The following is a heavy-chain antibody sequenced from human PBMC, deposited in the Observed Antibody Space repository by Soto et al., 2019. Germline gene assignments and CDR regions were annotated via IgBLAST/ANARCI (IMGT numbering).Heavy chain of an antibody. CDR3: AKEGVPYNGKWDWFDP. Sequence: DVQLLESGGGLVQPGGSLRLSCAASGFTFSDYAMTWVRQAPGKGSEWVSSIGCVGTDRYYADSVKGRFTISRDNSKKTLVLQMSSRRSDDTAVYYWAKEGVPYNGKWDWFDPWGQGTLVTVSS. CDR1: GFTFSDYA. V-gene: IGHV3-23*01. D-gene: IGHD1-20*01. J-gene: IGHJ5*02. CDR2: IGCVGTDR.